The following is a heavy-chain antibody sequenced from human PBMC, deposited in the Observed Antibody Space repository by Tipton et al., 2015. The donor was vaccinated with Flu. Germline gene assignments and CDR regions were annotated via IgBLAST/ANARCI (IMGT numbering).Heavy chain of an antibody. D-gene: IGHD3-9*01. V-gene: IGHV3-33*01. Sequence: SLRLSCAASGFTSSSYAMHWVRQAPGKGLEWVAGIWYDGSNKYYADSVKGRFTISRDNSKNTLYLQMNSLRAEDTAVYYCARGYDILTDGGGYFDYWGQGTLVTVSS. J-gene: IGHJ4*02. CDR2: IWYDGSNK. CDR1: GFTSSSYA. CDR3: ARGYDILTDGGGYFDY.